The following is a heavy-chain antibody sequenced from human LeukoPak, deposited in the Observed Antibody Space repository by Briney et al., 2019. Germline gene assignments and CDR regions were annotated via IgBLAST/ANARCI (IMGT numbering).Heavy chain of an antibody. CDR1: GFTFSSYG. V-gene: IGHV3-30*02. CDR3: AKDPIDYYGSGSFVDY. D-gene: IGHD3-10*01. Sequence: PGGSLRLSCAASGFTFSSYGMHWVRQAPGKGLEWVAFIRYDGSNKYYADSVKGRFTISRDNSKNTLYLQMNSLRAEDTAVYYCAKDPIDYYGSGSFVDYWGQGTLVTVSS. J-gene: IGHJ4*02. CDR2: IRYDGSNK.